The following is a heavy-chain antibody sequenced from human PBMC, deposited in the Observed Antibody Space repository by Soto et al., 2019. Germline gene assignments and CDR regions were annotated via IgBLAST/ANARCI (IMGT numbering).Heavy chain of an antibody. CDR3: ARFTPDLLHSDLWSGYYLSYFDY. CDR1: GGSISSSTYY. J-gene: IGHJ4*02. V-gene: IGHV4-39*02. Sequence: QLQLRESGPGLVKPSETLSLTCSVPGGSISSSTYYWAWIRQPPGKGLEWIATIHYGGSTYYNPSRKCRDTLSMDTSKYNFPLTLTSVNASDTAIYFCARFTPDLLHSDLWSGYYLSYFDYWGQGTLVIVSA. CDR2: IHYGGST. D-gene: IGHD3-3*01.